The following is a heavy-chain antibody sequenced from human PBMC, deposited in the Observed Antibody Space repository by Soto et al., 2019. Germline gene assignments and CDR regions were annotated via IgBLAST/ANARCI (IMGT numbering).Heavy chain of an antibody. V-gene: IGHV3-74*01. D-gene: IGHD3-10*01. CDR2: INADGTSI. Sequence: GGSLRLSCVGSGFSFSSYWVHWVRQPPGKGLEWVSRINADGTSISYADSVKGRFTISRDNAKNTLYLQMDGLGVDDTAVYYCARAGSYRFDYWGLGTLVTVSS. CDR1: GFSFSSYW. J-gene: IGHJ4*02. CDR3: ARAGSYRFDY.